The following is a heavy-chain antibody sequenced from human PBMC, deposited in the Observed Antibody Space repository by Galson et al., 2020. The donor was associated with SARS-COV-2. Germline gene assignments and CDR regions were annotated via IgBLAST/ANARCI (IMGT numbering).Heavy chain of an antibody. Sequence: SETLSLTCAVYGGSFSGYSWTWIRQPPGKGLEWIGEINISGSPTYSPSLKSRVTISVDTSKNQFSLNLRSLTAADTAVYYCARGHRGVVPSPVLGLGPYYSYYYMDVWGKGTAVTVSS. D-gene: IGHD3-10*01. CDR3: ARGHRGVVPSPVLGLGPYYSYYYMDV. CDR2: INISGSP. J-gene: IGHJ6*03. CDR1: GGSFSGYS. V-gene: IGHV4-34*01.